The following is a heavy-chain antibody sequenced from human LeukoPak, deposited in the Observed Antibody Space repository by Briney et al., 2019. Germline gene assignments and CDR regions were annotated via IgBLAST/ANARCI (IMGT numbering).Heavy chain of an antibody. CDR1: GGSISSTNW. CDR2: VYHTGSS. J-gene: IGHJ4*02. Sequence: SETLSLTCAVSGGSISSTNWWTWVRQPPGEGLEWIGEVYHTGSSNYNPSLKSRVTISVDKSKSQFSLNLSSVTAADTAVYYCARHSGPVVVAAPIDYWGQGTLVTVSS. D-gene: IGHD2-15*01. V-gene: IGHV4-4*02. CDR3: ARHSGPVVVAAPIDY.